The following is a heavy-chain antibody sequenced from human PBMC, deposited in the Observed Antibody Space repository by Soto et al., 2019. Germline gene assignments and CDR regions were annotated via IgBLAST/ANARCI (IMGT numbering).Heavy chain of an antibody. Sequence: SETLSLTCTVSGGSISSSYWSWIRQPAGKGLEWIGRIYTSETTNYNPSLKSRVTKSIDSSRNQFSLKLSSVTAADTAVYYCARDEGLTTVPSFDFWGQGTLVTVSS. CDR2: IYTSETT. CDR1: GGSISSSY. J-gene: IGHJ4*02. V-gene: IGHV4-4*07. CDR3: ARDEGLTTVPSFDF. D-gene: IGHD4-17*01.